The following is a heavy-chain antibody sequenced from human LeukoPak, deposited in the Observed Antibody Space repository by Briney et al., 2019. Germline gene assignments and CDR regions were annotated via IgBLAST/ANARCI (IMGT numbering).Heavy chain of an antibody. Sequence: MPADTLSLTCTVSSGSMRNYYGRWLRQPPGKGGEGLGYIHYTGTTNYNPSLKSRVTLSLDTSKNQLSLKLNSVTAADAAVYYCSAQHQLVNTFDIWGQGTIISVSS. CDR1: SGSMRNYY. CDR3: SAQHQLVNTFDI. CDR2: IHYTGTT. V-gene: IGHV4-59*07. D-gene: IGHD6-13*01. J-gene: IGHJ3*02.